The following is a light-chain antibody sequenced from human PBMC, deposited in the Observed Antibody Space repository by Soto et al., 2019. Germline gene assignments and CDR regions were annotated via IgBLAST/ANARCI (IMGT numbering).Light chain of an antibody. CDR1: SSDVGGYNY. V-gene: IGLV2-14*01. CDR2: EVS. CDR3: SSYTSSSTLSNWV. Sequence: QSALTQPASVSGSPGQSITISCTGTSSDVGGYNYVSWYQQHPGKAPKLMIYEVSNRPSGVSNRFSGSKSGNTAFLTISGLQAEDEADYYCSSYTSSSTLSNWVFGGGTKLTVL. J-gene: IGLJ3*02.